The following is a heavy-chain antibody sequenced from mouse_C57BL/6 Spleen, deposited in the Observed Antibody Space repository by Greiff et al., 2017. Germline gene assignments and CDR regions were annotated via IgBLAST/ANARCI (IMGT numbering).Heavy chain of an antibody. V-gene: IGHV1-80*01. CDR2: IYPGDGDT. CDR3: ARGGGPCDY. Sequence: QVQLQQSGAELVKPGASVKISCKASGYAFSSYWMNWVQQRPGKGLEWIGQIYPGDGDTNSNGKFKGKATLTADKSSSTAYMQLSRLTAEDAAVYFCARGGGPCDYWGQGTTLTVSS. CDR1: GYAFSSYW. J-gene: IGHJ2*01.